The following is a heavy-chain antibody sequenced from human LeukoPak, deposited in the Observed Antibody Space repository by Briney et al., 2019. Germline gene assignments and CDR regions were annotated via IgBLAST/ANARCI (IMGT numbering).Heavy chain of an antibody. D-gene: IGHD2-21*01. J-gene: IGHJ5*02. CDR2: INPNTGGT. Sequence: ASVKVSCKTSGYTFTDYYMHWVRQAPGQGLEWMGWINPNTGGTGSAQKFQGRVTMSRDTAITTVYMEVSWLTSDDTAIYYCARADRLHGGPYLIGPWGQGTLVTVSS. CDR1: GYTFTDYY. CDR3: ARADRLHGGPYLIGP. V-gene: IGHV1-2*02.